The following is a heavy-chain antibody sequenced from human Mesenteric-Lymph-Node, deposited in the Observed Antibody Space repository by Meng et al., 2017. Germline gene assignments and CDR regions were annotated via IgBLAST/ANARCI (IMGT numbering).Heavy chain of an antibody. CDR3: VRGPPIVVVINHKYFQH. CDR1: GVSFFGYY. V-gene: IGHV4-34*01. D-gene: IGHD3-22*01. Sequence: SETLSLTCAVYGVSFFGYYWSWIRQHPGKGLYWFGEINHIGSTNYNPSLKSRVTISVDTSKNQFSLKLGSVTSADTAVYYCVRGPPIVVVINHKYFQHWGQGTLVTVSS. J-gene: IGHJ1*01. CDR2: INHIGST.